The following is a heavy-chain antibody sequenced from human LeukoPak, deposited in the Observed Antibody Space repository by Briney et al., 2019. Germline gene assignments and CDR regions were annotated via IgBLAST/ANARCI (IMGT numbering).Heavy chain of an antibody. CDR2: ISTYTGNS. CDR1: GYTFSNYV. V-gene: IGHV1-18*01. CDR3: ARTMTTGTTHGELDF. D-gene: IGHD4-17*01. J-gene: IGHJ4*02. Sequence: ASVKVSCKASGYTFSNYVLTWVRQAPGQGLEWMGRISTYTGNSNYAQKFQDRVTLTTDTSTSTAYMELRNLSSDDTAVYYCARTMTTGTTHGELDFWGQGTLVTVSS.